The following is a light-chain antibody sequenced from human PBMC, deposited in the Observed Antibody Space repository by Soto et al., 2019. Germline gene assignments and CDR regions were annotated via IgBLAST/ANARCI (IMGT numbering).Light chain of an antibody. CDR1: QSVSSSY. V-gene: IGKV3-20*01. Sequence: EIVLTQSPCTLSLXPXEXXAXXXIASQSVSSSYLAWYQQKPGQAPRLLIYGASSRATGIPDRFSGSGSGTDFTLTISRLEPEDFAVYYCQQYGSSPRTFGQGTKVDIK. CDR2: GAS. J-gene: IGKJ1*01. CDR3: QQYGSSPRT.